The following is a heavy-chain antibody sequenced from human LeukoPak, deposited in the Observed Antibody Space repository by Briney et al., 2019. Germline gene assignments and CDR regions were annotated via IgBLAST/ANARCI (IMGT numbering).Heavy chain of an antibody. CDR1: GFTFSSYG. V-gene: IGHV3-23*01. J-gene: IGHJ4*02. CDR2: ISGSGDRT. CDR3: AKEASLDILIPPDY. Sequence: GGSLRLSCAASGFTFSSYGMSWVRQAPGKGLEWVSAISGSGDRTYYADSVKGRFTISRDNSKNTLYLQMNSLRAEDTAVYYCAKEASLDILIPPDYWGQGTLVTVSS. D-gene: IGHD3-9*01.